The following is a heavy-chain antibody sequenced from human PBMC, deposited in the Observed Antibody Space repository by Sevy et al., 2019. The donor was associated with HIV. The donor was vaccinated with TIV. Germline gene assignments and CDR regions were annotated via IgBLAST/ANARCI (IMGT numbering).Heavy chain of an antibody. Sequence: GGSLRLSCAASGFTVSSNYMSWVRQAPGKGLEWVSVIYSGGSTYYADSVKGRFTISRDNSKNTLYLQMNSLRAEDTAVYYCVRAHAEWFGELPYLDYWGQGTLVTVSS. D-gene: IGHD3-10*01. CDR3: VRAHAEWFGELPYLDY. V-gene: IGHV3-53*01. J-gene: IGHJ4*02. CDR1: GFTVSSNY. CDR2: IYSGGST.